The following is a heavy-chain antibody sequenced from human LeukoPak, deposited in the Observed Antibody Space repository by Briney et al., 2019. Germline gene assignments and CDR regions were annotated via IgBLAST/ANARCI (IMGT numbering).Heavy chain of an antibody. V-gene: IGHV4-59*01. CDR1: GGSISSYY. CDR2: IYYSGST. J-gene: IGHJ4*02. Sequence: SETLSLTCTVSGGSISSYYWSWIRQPPGKGLEWIGYIYYSGSTNYNPSLRSRVTISVDTSKNQFSLKLSSVTAADTAVYYCARGQWLVAFDYWGQGTLVTVSS. CDR3: ARGQWLVAFDY. D-gene: IGHD6-19*01.